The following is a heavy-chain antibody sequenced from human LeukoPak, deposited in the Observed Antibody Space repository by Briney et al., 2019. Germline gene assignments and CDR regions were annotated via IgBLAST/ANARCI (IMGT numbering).Heavy chain of an antibody. D-gene: IGHD6-19*01. Sequence: ASVKVSCKAFEYTFTAYYIHWVRQAPGQGLEWMGWINPHSGDTNYAQQFQGRVTMTEDTSTDTAYMELSSLRSEDTAVYYCATESRSGWLLNFDYWGQGTLVTVSS. J-gene: IGHJ4*02. CDR3: ATESRSGWLLNFDY. V-gene: IGHV1-2*02. CDR2: INPHSGDT. CDR1: EYTFTAYY.